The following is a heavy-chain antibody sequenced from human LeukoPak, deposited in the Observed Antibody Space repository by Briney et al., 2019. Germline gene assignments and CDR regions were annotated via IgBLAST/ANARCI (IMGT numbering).Heavy chain of an antibody. CDR2: IYYSGST. Sequence: SETLSLTCTVSGGSISSYYWSWIRQSPGKGLEWIGYIYYSGSTNYNPSLKSRVTISVDRSKNQFSLKLSSVTAADTAVYYCARDLGLRFLEWLPGMDVWGKGTTVTVSS. V-gene: IGHV4-59*12. CDR1: GGSISSYY. CDR3: ARDLGLRFLEWLPGMDV. J-gene: IGHJ6*03. D-gene: IGHD3-3*01.